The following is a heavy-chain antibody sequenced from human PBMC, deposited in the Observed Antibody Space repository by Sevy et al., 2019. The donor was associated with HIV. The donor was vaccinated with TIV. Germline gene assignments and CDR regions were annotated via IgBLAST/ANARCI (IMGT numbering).Heavy chain of an antibody. D-gene: IGHD2-2*01. Sequence: GGSLRLSCAASGFNINTYWMNWVRQAPGKGREWVANIKYDGSEIYYVDSVRGRFTISKDNARNLVYLQMNSLRAEDTALYYCVRAIVIEGSFWGQGTLVTVSS. CDR1: GFNINTYW. J-gene: IGHJ4*02. CDR2: IKYDGSEI. CDR3: VRAIVIEGSF. V-gene: IGHV3-7*01.